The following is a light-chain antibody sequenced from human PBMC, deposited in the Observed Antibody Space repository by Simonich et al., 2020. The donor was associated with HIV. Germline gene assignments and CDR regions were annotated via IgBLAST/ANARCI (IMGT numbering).Light chain of an antibody. CDR1: QSVSSSY. V-gene: IGKV3-20*01. CDR3: QQHGASSIT. Sequence: EIVLTQSPGTLSLSPGERATLSCRASQSVSSSYLAWHQQKPGQAPRLLIYGASSSATGIPDRFSGSGSGADFTLTISRLEPEDFAVYYCQQHGASSITFGQGTRLEIK. CDR2: GAS. J-gene: IGKJ5*01.